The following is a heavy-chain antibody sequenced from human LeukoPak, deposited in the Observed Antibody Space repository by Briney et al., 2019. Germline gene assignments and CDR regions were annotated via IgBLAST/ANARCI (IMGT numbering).Heavy chain of an antibody. V-gene: IGHV3-74*01. CDR3: IREVQVRASASLGL. CDR1: GFSISGYW. Sequence: GGSLRLSCAASGFSISGYWMHWVRQAAGEGLVWVSRMNSGGTTINYADSVKGRFTISRGNVDNTLHLRMNSLRVEDTVVYYCIREVQVRASASLGLWGQGTLVTVSS. J-gene: IGHJ4*01. CDR2: MNSGGTTI. D-gene: IGHD3-16*01.